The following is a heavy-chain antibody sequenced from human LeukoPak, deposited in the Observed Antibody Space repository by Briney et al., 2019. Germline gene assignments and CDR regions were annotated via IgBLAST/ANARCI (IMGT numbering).Heavy chain of an antibody. J-gene: IGHJ4*02. CDR1: GYTFTNYY. V-gene: IGHV1-46*01. Sequence: ASVKVSCKASGYTFTNYYIHWVRQAPGQGLEWMGLINPGGDNTNYAQNFQGRVTMTRDTSISTAYMELSRLRSDDTAVYYCARYSSSSMYYFDYWGQGTLVTVSS. D-gene: IGHD6-6*01. CDR2: INPGGDNT. CDR3: ARYSSSSMYYFDY.